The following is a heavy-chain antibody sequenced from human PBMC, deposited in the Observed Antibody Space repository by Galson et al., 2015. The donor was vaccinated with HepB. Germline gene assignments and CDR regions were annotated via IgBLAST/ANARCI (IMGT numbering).Heavy chain of an antibody. CDR1: GYSFTSYW. Sequence: QSGAEVKKPGESLKISCKGSGYSFTSYWIGWERQMPGKGLEWMGIIYPGDSDTRYSPSFQGQVTISADKSISTAYLQWSSLKASDTAMYYCARGGYSYEGLRNAFDIWGQGTMVTVSS. J-gene: IGHJ3*02. V-gene: IGHV5-51*01. CDR2: IYPGDSDT. D-gene: IGHD5-18*01. CDR3: ARGGYSYEGLRNAFDI.